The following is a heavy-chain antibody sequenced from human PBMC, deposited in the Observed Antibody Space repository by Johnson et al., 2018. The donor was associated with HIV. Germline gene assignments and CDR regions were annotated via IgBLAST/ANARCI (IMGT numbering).Heavy chain of an antibody. CDR2: ISYDGSNK. V-gene: IGHV3-30*18. D-gene: IGHD2-21*01. Sequence: VQLVESGGGLVKPGGSLRLSCAASGFTFSSYGMHWVRQAPGKGLEWVAVISYDGSNKYYADSVKGLFSISRDNSKNTLFLQMNSLRAEDTAVYYCAKGGCGGDCYSHYLFDIWGQGTMVTVSS. J-gene: IGHJ3*02. CDR1: GFTFSSYG. CDR3: AKGGCGGDCYSHYLFDI.